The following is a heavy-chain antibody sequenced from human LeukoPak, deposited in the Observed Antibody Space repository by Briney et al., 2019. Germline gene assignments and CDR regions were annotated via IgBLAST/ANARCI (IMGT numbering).Heavy chain of an antibody. J-gene: IGHJ2*01. CDR2: ISSSSSTI. V-gene: IGHV3-48*01. CDR3: ARRGSSWYFDL. Sequence: GGSLRLSCAASGFTFSSYSMNWVRQAPGKGLEWVSYISSSSSTIYYADSVKGRFTISRDNSKNTLYLQMNSLRAEDTAVYYCARRGSSWYFDLWGRGTLVTVSS. CDR1: GFTFSSYS. D-gene: IGHD6-13*01.